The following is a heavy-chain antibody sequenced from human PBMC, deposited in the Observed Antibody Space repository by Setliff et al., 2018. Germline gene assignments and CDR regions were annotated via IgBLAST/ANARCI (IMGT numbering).Heavy chain of an antibody. CDR1: GYIFTDYY. CDR2: INPDSGDA. Sequence: VASVKVSCKSSGYIFTDYYIHWVRQAPGQGLEWMGWINPDSGDANYGPNFQGWVTMTRDTSTDTAYLDLSRLKSDDTAVYYCSRERSRRHCYGGSCDFYYYGLDVWGQGTTVTVSS. CDR3: SRERSRRHCYGGSCDFYYYGLDV. J-gene: IGHJ6*02. D-gene: IGHD2-15*01. V-gene: IGHV1-2*04.